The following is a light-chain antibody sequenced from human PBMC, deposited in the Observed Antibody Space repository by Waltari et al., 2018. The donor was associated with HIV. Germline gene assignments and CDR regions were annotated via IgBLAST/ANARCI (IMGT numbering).Light chain of an antibody. CDR1: QSVSSNY. CDR3: QQFGSSTWT. CDR2: DVS. V-gene: IGKV3-20*01. Sequence: ENVLTQSPGTLSLSPGERATLSCRASQSVSSNYLAWYQQKPGQAPRLLIYDVSSRATGIPDRFSGSGSGTDFTLTISRLEAEDFAGYYCQQFGSSTWTFGQGTKVEIK. J-gene: IGKJ1*01.